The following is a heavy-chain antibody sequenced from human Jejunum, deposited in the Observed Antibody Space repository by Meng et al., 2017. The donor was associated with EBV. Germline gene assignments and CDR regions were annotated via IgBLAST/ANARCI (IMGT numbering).Heavy chain of an antibody. D-gene: IGHD1-26*01. CDR1: GGSISSSNW. Sequence: QLHLHESGPGLVKPLGTLSLTCAVSGGSISSSNWWSWVRQPPGKGPEWIGEIFHIGTTNYNPTLKSRVTMSVDKSKNHFSLKLTSVTAADTAVYYCARDGGPSGSYAYWFDPWGQGTLVTVSS. CDR3: ARDGGPSGSYAYWFDP. J-gene: IGHJ5*02. V-gene: IGHV4-4*02. CDR2: IFHIGTT.